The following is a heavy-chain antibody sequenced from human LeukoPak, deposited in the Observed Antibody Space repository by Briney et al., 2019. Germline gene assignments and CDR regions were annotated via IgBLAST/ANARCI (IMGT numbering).Heavy chain of an antibody. J-gene: IGHJ5*02. D-gene: IGHD1-14*01. CDR1: GFSFSNYE. CDR2: ITASSTTI. V-gene: IGHV3-48*03. CDR3: ARETAGWFDP. Sequence: PGGSLRLSCAASGFSFSNYEMNWVRQAPGKGLEWISYITASSTTIYYADSVKGRFTISRDNSKNTLYLQMNSLRAEDTAVYYCARETAGWFDPWGQGTLVTVSS.